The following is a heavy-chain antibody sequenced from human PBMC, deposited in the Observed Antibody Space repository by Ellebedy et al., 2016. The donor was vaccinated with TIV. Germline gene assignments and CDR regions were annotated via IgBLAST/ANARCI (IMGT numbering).Heavy chain of an antibody. V-gene: IGHV1-3*01. CDR2: INAGNGNT. D-gene: IGHD1-26*01. CDR1: GYTFTNYA. J-gene: IGHJ4*02. CDR3: ARVRSGSYYDY. Sequence: AASVKVSCKASGYTFTNYAIHWVRQAPGQRLEWMGWINAGNGNTKYSQKFQGRVTITRDTSASTAYMELSRLRSEDTAMYYCARVRSGSYYDYWGQGTLVTVSS.